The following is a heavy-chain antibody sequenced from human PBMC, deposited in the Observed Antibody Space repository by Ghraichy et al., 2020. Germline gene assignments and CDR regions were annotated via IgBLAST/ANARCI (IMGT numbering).Heavy chain of an antibody. Sequence: SETLSLTCAVYGGSFSGYYWSWIRQPPGKGLEWIGEINHSGSTNYNPSLKSRVTISVDTSKNQFSLKLSSVTAADTAVYYCARSLTKNLRFLEWLSAPGYWGQGTLVTVSS. CDR2: INHSGST. CDR3: ARSLTKNLRFLEWLSAPGY. CDR1: GGSFSGYY. V-gene: IGHV4-34*01. D-gene: IGHD3-3*01. J-gene: IGHJ4*02.